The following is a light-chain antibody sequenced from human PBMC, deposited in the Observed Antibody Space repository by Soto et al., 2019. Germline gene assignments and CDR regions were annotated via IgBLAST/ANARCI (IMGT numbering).Light chain of an antibody. V-gene: IGLV1-51*02. Sequence: QSVLTQPPSVSAAPGQKVTISCSGSSSNIGNNFVSWYQQLPGTAPQLLIYDDNKRPSGIPDRVSGSKSGTSATLGITGLQPGDEADYYCAPWDSSLSAGVFGGGTKLTVL. CDR3: APWDSSLSAGV. CDR2: DDN. J-gene: IGLJ3*02. CDR1: SSNIGNNF.